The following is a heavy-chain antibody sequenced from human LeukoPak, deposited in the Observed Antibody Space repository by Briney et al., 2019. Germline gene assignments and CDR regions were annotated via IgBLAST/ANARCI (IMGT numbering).Heavy chain of an antibody. CDR3: ARDHCGGNCYSGSYWYFDL. CDR1: GDSVTSGDYY. CDR2: MYYSGST. Sequence: SQTLSLTCTVSGDSVTSGDYYWSWIRQPPGKGLVWIGYMYYSGSTYYNPSLKSRITMSLDTSKNQFSLKLNSVTAADTAVYYCARDHCGGNCYSGSYWYFDLWGRGTLVTVSS. V-gene: IGHV4-30-4*01. D-gene: IGHD2-21*02. J-gene: IGHJ2*01.